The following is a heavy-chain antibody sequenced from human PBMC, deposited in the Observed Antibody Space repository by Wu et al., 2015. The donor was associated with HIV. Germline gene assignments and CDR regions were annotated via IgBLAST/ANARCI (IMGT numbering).Heavy chain of an antibody. Sequence: QVYLVQFGGEVKKPGSSVKVTCKASGDGFTSYAVSWVRQAPGHGLEWMAWINPSGGATIYAEAFEGRVTVTTDTSMKTVYMELESLTSGDTAMYFCARDATPITTEFDYWGQGTLITVSS. J-gene: IGHJ4*02. D-gene: IGHD4-11*01. CDR1: GDGFTSYA. CDR3: ARDATPITTEFDY. CDR2: INPSGGAT. V-gene: IGHV1-2*02.